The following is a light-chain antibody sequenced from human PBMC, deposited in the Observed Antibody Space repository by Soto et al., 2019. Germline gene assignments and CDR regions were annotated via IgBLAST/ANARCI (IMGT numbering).Light chain of an antibody. CDR2: DVS. J-gene: IGLJ1*01. CDR1: SSDVGGYNY. Sequence: QSVLTQPRSVSGSPGQSVTISCTGTSSDVGGYNYVSWYQQHPGKAPKLMIYDVSKRPSGVPDRFSGSKSGNTASLTISGLQAGDEADYYCCSYAGSYTPWVFGTGTKVTVL. CDR3: CSYAGSYTPWV. V-gene: IGLV2-11*01.